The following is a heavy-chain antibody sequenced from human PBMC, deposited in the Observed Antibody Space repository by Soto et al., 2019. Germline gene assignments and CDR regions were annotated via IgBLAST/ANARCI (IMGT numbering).Heavy chain of an antibody. Sequence: LRLSFVASGXTFGSRAMSWVRQAPGEGLEWVSTITDTGGDTKYADSVRGRFTMSRDNSKKTLYLQMNSLRVEDSALYYCARGSTDSYPGSRIFDFWGRGTLVTVSS. CDR3: ARGSTDSYPGSRIFDF. CDR1: GXTFGSRA. CDR2: ITDTGGDT. J-gene: IGHJ4*02. V-gene: IGHV3-23*01. D-gene: IGHD3-10*01.